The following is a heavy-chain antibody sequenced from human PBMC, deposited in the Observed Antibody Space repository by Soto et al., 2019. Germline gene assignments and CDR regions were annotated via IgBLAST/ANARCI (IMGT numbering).Heavy chain of an antibody. CDR1: GFTFSSYA. J-gene: IGHJ4*02. CDR2: ISYDGSNK. D-gene: IGHD3-16*01. CDR3: AREGDDYGDY. V-gene: IGHV3-30-3*01. Sequence: QVQLVESGGGVVQPGRSLRLSCAASGFTFSSYAMHWVRQAPGKGLEWVAVISYDGSNKYYADSVKGRFTISRDNSKNTLYLQMNSLRAEDTAVYYCAREGDDYGDYWGQGTLVTASS.